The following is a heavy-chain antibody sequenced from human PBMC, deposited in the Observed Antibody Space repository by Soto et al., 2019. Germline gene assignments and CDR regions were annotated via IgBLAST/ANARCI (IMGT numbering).Heavy chain of an antibody. Sequence: SETLSLTXAVSGYSISSGYYWGWIRQPPGKGLEWIGSIYHSGSTYYNPSLKSRVTISVDTSKNQFSLKLSSVTAADTAVYYCARATGGFLVDYWGQGTLVTVSS. CDR3: ARATGGFLVDY. CDR1: GYSISSGYY. D-gene: IGHD2-8*02. J-gene: IGHJ4*02. V-gene: IGHV4-38-2*01. CDR2: IYHSGST.